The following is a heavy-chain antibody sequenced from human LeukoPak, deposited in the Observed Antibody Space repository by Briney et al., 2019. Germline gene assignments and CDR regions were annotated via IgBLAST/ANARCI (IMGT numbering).Heavy chain of an antibody. J-gene: IGHJ6*03. CDR2: IIPIFGTA. V-gene: IGHV1-69*05. D-gene: IGHD6-6*01. CDR3: ARNPTPKQLAYYMDV. CDR1: GGTFSSYA. Sequence: SVKVSCKASGGTFSSYAISWVRQAPGQGLEWMGGIIPIFGTANYAQKFQGRVTITTDESTSTAYMELSSLRSEDTAVYYCARNPTPKQLAYYMDVWGKGTTVNVSS.